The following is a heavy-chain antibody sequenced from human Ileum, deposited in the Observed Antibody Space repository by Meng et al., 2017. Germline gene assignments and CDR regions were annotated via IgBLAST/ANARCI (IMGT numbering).Heavy chain of an antibody. CDR1: GDSISSGDHY. CDR2: FYFSGST. CDR3: ARYYYDSSGVTWFDP. J-gene: IGHJ5*02. D-gene: IGHD3-22*01. Sequence: QVDLQESRPGLVKPSQTLSLTCTVSGDSISSGDHYWTWGRQHPGKGLEWIGYFYFSGSTYYNPSLKSRVSISVDTSKNQFSLRMSSVTAADTAVYYCARYYYDSSGVTWFDPWGQGTLVTVSS. V-gene: IGHV4-31*03.